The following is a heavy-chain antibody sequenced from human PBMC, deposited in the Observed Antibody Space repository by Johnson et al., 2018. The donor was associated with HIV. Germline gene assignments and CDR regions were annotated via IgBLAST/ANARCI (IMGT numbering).Heavy chain of an antibody. CDR1: GFTFSSYA. V-gene: IGHV3-30*04. J-gene: IGHJ3*02. CDR3: TSDRRGSSGAFDI. D-gene: IGHD1-26*01. CDR2: ISYDGSNK. Sequence: QVQLVESGGGVVQPGRSLRLSCAASGFTFSSYAMHWVRQAPGKGLEWVAVISYDGSNKYYADSVKGRFTISRDNSKNTLYLQMNSLRAEDTAVYYCTSDRRGSSGAFDIWGQGTMVTVSS.